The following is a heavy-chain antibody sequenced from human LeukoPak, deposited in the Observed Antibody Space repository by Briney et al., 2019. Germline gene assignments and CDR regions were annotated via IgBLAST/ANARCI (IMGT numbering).Heavy chain of an antibody. Sequence: PGGSLRLSCAASGFAFSSNWMHWVRQTPGKGLVWVSRINSGGSGTSYADSVEGRFTISRDNAKNSLYLQMNSLRAEDTAVYYCAREGYSNYFGYWGQGTLVTVSS. CDR1: GFAFSSNW. D-gene: IGHD4-11*01. CDR3: AREGYSNYFGY. J-gene: IGHJ4*02. CDR2: INSGGSGT. V-gene: IGHV3-74*01.